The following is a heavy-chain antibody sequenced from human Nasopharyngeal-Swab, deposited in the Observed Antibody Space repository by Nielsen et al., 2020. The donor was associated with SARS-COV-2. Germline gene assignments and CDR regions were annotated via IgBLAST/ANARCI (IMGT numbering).Heavy chain of an antibody. CDR2: ISYDGINK. CDR3: AKEGPGMFGVVGLDV. J-gene: IGHJ6*02. V-gene: IGHV3-30*18. Sequence: WIRQPPGKGLEWVAVISYDGINKCNADSVKGRFTISRDNSKDTLYPQMNSLRPEDTAVYTCAKEGPGMFGVVGLDVWGQGTTVTVSS. D-gene: IGHD3-3*01.